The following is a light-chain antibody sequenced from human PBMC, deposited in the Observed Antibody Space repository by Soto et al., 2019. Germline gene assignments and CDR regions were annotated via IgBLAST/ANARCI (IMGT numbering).Light chain of an antibody. J-gene: IGLJ1*01. CDR3: QVWDIMTDNYV. CDR2: YDS. V-gene: IGLV3-21*04. Sequence: SYELTQSPSVSVAPEKTATITCWGNNIGNKRVHWYRQKPGQAPVLLISYDSDRPSGIPERFSGSNSGNTATLTISRVEAGDEADYYCQVWDIMTDNYVFGSGTKVTVL. CDR1: NIGNKR.